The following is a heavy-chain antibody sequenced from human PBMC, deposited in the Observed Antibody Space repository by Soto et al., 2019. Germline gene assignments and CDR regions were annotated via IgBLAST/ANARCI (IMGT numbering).Heavy chain of an antibody. CDR1: GYSFTSQY. Sequence: QVQLVQSGAEVKKPGASVKISCEASGYSFTSQYVHWVRQAPGQGLEWMGIINPNGGSTTYAQKFQGRVPMDREPSQSTVYMEVGNLTPEDTAVYYCAREKGLPPGGGGTEPLDIWGQGTMVTVAS. J-gene: IGHJ3*02. V-gene: IGHV1-46*01. CDR3: AREKGLPPGGGGTEPLDI. D-gene: IGHD3-16*01. CDR2: INPNGGST.